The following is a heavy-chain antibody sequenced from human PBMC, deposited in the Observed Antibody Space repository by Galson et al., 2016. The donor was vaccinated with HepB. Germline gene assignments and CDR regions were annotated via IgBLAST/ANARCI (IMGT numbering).Heavy chain of an antibody. CDR2: IYDSGTT. D-gene: IGHD1-26*01. J-gene: IGHJ4*02. CDR1: GGSINSGSSY. CDR3: SRRDGGMGTTMLDY. V-gene: IGHV4-39*01. Sequence: ETLSLTCTVSGGSINSGSSYRWSWIRRHPGKGLEWIGYIYDSGTTFYNPSLKSRVTISLDTSNNQFSLKLSSVTAADTAVYYCSRRDGGMGTTMLDYWGQGTLVTVSS.